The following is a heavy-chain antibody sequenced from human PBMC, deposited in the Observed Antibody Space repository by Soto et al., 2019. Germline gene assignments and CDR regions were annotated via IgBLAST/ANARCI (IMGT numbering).Heavy chain of an antibody. D-gene: IGHD3-3*01. J-gene: IGHJ6*03. V-gene: IGHV4-34*01. CDR1: GGSLSGYF. CDR2: INHSGGT. CDR3: ASYHHYDLWTGALQYMDV. Sequence: QVHLEQWGAGLLKPSETLSLTCDVYGGSLSGYFWSWVRQPPGKGLEWIGEINHSGGTNYNPSLIGQVTRSPDTPTHQFSLRLRSVTAAHSTIYHCASYHHYDLWTGALQYMDVWGKGTTVTVSS.